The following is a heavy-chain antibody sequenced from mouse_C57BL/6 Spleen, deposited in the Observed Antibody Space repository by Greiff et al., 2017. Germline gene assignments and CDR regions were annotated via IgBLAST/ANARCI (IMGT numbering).Heavy chain of an antibody. CDR2: INPNYGTT. CDR1: GYSFTDYN. Sequence: EVQRVESGPELVKPGASVKISCKASGYSFTDYNMNWVKQSNGTSLEWIGVINPNYGTTSYNQKFKGKATLTVDQSSSTAYMQLNSLTSEDSAVYDCARSGDSSGYYAMDYWGQGTSVTVSS. V-gene: IGHV1-39*01. CDR3: ARSGDSSGYYAMDY. J-gene: IGHJ4*01. D-gene: IGHD3-2*02.